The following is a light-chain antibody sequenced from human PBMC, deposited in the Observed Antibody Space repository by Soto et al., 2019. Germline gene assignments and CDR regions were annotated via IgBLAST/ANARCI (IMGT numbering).Light chain of an antibody. J-gene: IGKJ2*01. CDR2: TAS. CDR3: QHCDSSPAHT. V-gene: IGKV3-20*01. CDR1: QNIRSNF. Sequence: EVVLTQSPATLSLSPGERATLSCRASQNIRSNFLAWYQQKPGQAPRLLIYTASTRAAGIPDRFSGSGSGTDFTLTISRLEPEDFAVYYCQHCDSSPAHTFGQGTKLQIK.